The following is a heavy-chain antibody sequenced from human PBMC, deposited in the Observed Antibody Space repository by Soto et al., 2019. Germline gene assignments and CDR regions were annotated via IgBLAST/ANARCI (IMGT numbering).Heavy chain of an antibody. CDR2: IIPILGIA. D-gene: IGHD3-3*01. J-gene: IGHJ5*02. Sequence: QVQLVQSGAEVKKPGSSVKVSCKASGGTFSSYTISWVRQAPGQGLEWMGRIIPILGIANYAQKFQGRVTITPDKSTSTAYMELSSLGSEDTAVYYCPSSYDLGGWFDPWGQGTLVTVSS. V-gene: IGHV1-69*02. CDR1: GGTFSSYT. CDR3: PSSYDLGGWFDP.